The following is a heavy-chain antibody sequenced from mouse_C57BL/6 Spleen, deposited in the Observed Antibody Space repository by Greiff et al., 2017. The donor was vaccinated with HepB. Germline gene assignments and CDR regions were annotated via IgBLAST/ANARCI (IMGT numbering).Heavy chain of an antibody. CDR3: ARSYSNYEGYYYAMDY. D-gene: IGHD2-5*01. CDR2: IYPRSGNT. J-gene: IGHJ4*01. V-gene: IGHV1-81*01. Sequence: QVQLQQSGAELARPGASVKLSCKASGYTFTSYGISWVKQRTGQGLEWIGEIYPRSGNTYYNEKFKGKATLTSDKSSSTAYMELRSLTSEDSAVYFCARSYSNYEGYYYAMDYWGQGTSVTVSS. CDR1: GYTFTSYG.